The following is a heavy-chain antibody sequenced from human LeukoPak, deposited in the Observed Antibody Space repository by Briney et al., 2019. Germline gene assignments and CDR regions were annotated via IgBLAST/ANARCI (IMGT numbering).Heavy chain of an antibody. CDR3: ARDGSNYDFVDYFDD. CDR1: GFIFRNYW. Sequence: GGSLRLSCAASGFIFRNYWMHWVRQAPGRGLVWLSRINSDGSSTSYADSVKGRFTISRDNAKNTLYLQMNSLRADDTAVYYCARDGSNYDFVDYFDDWGQGTLVTVSS. V-gene: IGHV3-74*01. J-gene: IGHJ4*02. D-gene: IGHD4-11*01. CDR2: INSDGSST.